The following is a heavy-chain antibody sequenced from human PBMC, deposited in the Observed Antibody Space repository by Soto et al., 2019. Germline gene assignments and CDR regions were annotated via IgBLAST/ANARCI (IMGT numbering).Heavy chain of an antibody. Sequence: SETLSLTCTVSGGSISSGGYYWSWIRQHPGKGLEWIGYIYYSGSTYYNPSLKSRVTISVDTSKNQFSLKLSSVTAADTALYYCAREYMVRGVTSYFDYWGQGPLVTVPS. V-gene: IGHV4-31*03. D-gene: IGHD3-10*01. J-gene: IGHJ4*02. CDR3: AREYMVRGVTSYFDY. CDR2: IYYSGST. CDR1: GGSISSGGYY.